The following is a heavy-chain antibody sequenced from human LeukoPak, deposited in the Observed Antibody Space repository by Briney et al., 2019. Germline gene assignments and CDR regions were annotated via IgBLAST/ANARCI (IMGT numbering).Heavy chain of an antibody. Sequence: PSETLSLTCTVYGGSFSGYYWSWIRQPPGKGLEWIGSIYYSGSTYYNPSLKSRVTISVDTSKNQFSLKLSSVTAADTAVYYCARAKYPYGYYDILTGYYFDYWGQGTLVTVSS. CDR3: ARAKYPYGYYDILTGYYFDY. CDR2: IYYSGST. CDR1: GGSFSGYY. J-gene: IGHJ4*02. V-gene: IGHV4-34*01. D-gene: IGHD3-9*01.